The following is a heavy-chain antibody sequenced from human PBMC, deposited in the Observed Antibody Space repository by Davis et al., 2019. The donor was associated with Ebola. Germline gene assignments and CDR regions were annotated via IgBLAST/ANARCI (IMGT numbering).Heavy chain of an antibody. CDR2: ISYDGSNK. D-gene: IGHD4-17*01. J-gene: IGHJ4*02. Sequence: GGSLRLSCAASGYTFSSYSMNWVRQVPGKGLEWVAVISYDGSNKYYADSVKGRFTISRDNSKNTLYLQMNSLRAEDTAVYYCARHDYGDSHFDYWGQGTLVTVSS. CDR3: ARHDYGDSHFDY. CDR1: GYTFSSYS. V-gene: IGHV3-30*12.